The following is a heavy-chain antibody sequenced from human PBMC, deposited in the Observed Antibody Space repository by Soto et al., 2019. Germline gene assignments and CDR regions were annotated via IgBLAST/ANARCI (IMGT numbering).Heavy chain of an antibody. V-gene: IGHV5-10-1*03. CDR3: ARVHCSSTSCYRVDY. CDR1: GYSFTSYW. Sequence: EVQLVQSGAEVKKPGESLRISCKGSGYSFTSYWISWVRQMPGKGLEWMGRIDPSDSYTNYSPSFQGHVTISADKSISTAYLQWSSLKASDTAMYYCARVHCSSTSCYRVDYWGKGTLVAVSS. J-gene: IGHJ4*02. CDR2: IDPSDSYT. D-gene: IGHD2-2*01.